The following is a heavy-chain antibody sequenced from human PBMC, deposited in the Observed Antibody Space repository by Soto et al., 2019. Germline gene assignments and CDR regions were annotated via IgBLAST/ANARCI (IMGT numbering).Heavy chain of an antibody. J-gene: IGHJ6*02. Sequence: GGSLRLSCAASGFTVSSNYMSWVRQAPGKGLEWVSVIYSGGSTYYADSVKGRFTISRDNSKNTLYLQMNSLRAEDTAVYYCARALEGVAAAGVSRRYYYYYGMDVWGQGTTVTVSS. V-gene: IGHV3-53*01. CDR3: ARALEGVAAAGVSRRYYYYYGMDV. CDR1: GFTVSSNY. CDR2: IYSGGST. D-gene: IGHD6-13*01.